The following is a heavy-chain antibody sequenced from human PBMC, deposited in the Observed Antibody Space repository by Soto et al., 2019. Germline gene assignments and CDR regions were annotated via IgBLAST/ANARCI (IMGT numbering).Heavy chain of an antibody. J-gene: IGHJ4*02. D-gene: IGHD2-8*01. CDR1: GFTFSSYA. CDR2: ISGSGGST. Sequence: GGSLRLSCAASGFTFSSYAMSWVRQAPGKGLEWVSAISGSGGSTYYADSVKGRFTISRDNSKNTLYLQMNSLRAEDTAVYYCATHVYCTNGVCYPAFDYWGQGTLVTVSS. V-gene: IGHV3-23*01. CDR3: ATHVYCTNGVCYPAFDY.